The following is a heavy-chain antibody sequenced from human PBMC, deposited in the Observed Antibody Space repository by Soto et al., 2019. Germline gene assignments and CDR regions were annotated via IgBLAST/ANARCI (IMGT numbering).Heavy chain of an antibody. V-gene: IGHV4-59*01. Sequence: SETLSLTCTVSGGSISSYYWSWIRQPPGKGLEWIGYIYYSGSTNYNPSLKSRVTISVDTSKNQFSLKLSSVTAADTAVYYCARDTHYGSGSPSERYYYYMDVWGKGTTVTVSS. CDR2: IYYSGST. D-gene: IGHD3-10*01. CDR1: GGSISSYY. CDR3: ARDTHYGSGSPSERYYYYMDV. J-gene: IGHJ6*03.